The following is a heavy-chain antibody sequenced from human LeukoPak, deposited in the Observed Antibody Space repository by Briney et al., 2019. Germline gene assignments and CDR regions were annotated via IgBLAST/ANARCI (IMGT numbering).Heavy chain of an antibody. CDR1: GFTFSSYG. J-gene: IGHJ4*02. CDR3: AKDKYSSSWFYLDY. D-gene: IGHD6-13*01. CDR2: ISYDGSNK. Sequence: GRSLRLSCAASGFTFSSYGMHWVRQAPGKGLEWVAVISYDGSNKYYADSVKGRFTISRDNSKNTLYLQMNSLRAEDTAVHYCAKDKYSSSWFYLDYWGQGTLVTVSS. V-gene: IGHV3-30*18.